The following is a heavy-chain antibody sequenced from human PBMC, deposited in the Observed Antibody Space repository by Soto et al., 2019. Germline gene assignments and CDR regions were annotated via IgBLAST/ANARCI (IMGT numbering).Heavy chain of an antibody. D-gene: IGHD3-3*01. CDR2: IWYDGSNK. CDR3: ARARLRIFGVVTPYYYYMDV. V-gene: IGHV3-33*01. Sequence: GVSLRLSCAASGFTFGSYGMHWVRQAPGKGLEWVAVIWYDGSNKYYADSVKGRFTISRDNSKNTLYLQMNSLRAEDTAVYYCARARLRIFGVVTPYYYYMDVWGKGTTVTVSS. CDR1: GFTFGSYG. J-gene: IGHJ6*03.